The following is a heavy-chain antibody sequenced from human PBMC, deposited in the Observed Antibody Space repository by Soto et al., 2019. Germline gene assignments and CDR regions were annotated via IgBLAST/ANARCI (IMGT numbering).Heavy chain of an antibody. CDR3: ARVEGSAASAGD. J-gene: IGHJ4*02. CDR2: VSPDRGGT. D-gene: IGHD3-10*01. V-gene: IGHV1-2*02. CDR1: GYTFTAYY. Sequence: QVQLAQSGAEVKKPGASVKVSCKASGYTFTAYYVHWIRQAPGQGLEWMGYVSPDRGGTIYAQNFQGRITMTRDTSINTAYMELSRLTSDDTALYYCARVEGSAASAGDWGQGTLVTVSS.